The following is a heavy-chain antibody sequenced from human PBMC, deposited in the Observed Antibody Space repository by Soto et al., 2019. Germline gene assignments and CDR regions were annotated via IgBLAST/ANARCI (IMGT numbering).Heavy chain of an antibody. CDR1: VYTFTGYY. V-gene: IGHV1-2*04. CDR2: INPNSGGT. Sequence: GASVTFSCKASVYTFTGYYMHWVRQAPGQGLEWMGWINPNSGGTNYAQKFQGWVTMTRDTSISTAYMELSRLRSDDTAVYYCAREWELRAFDIWGQGTMVTVSS. CDR3: AREWELRAFDI. D-gene: IGHD1-26*01. J-gene: IGHJ3*02.